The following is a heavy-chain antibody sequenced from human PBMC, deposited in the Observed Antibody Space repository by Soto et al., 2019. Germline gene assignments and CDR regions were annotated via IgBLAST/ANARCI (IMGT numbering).Heavy chain of an antibody. J-gene: IGHJ2*01. Sequence: GGALRLSCSASGFTFSSYGMHWVRQAPGKGLEWVAVISYDGSNKYYADSVKGRFTISRDNSKNTLYLQMNSLRAEDTAVYYCAKDAGDIVVVTAPPGWYFDLWGRGTLVTVSS. CDR1: GFTFSSYG. CDR3: AKDAGDIVVVTAPPGWYFDL. V-gene: IGHV3-30*18. CDR2: ISYDGSNK. D-gene: IGHD2-21*02.